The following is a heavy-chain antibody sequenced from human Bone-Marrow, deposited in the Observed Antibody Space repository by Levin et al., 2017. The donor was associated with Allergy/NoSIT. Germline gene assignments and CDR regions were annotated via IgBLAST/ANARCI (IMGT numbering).Heavy chain of an antibody. CDR1: GFSFSSYW. D-gene: IGHD2-21*01. V-gene: IGHV3-7*01. J-gene: IGHJ4*02. CDR2: IKDSGREK. CDR3: LDHFREYMSLWCPPFFDH. Sequence: GGSLRLSCAASGFSFSSYWLSWVRQAPGKGLEWVSTIKDSGREKYYLDSVKGRFTISREDAKNSLSLEMNSLRVEDTAMYFCLDHFREYMSLWCPPFFDHWGQGSLVNVSS.